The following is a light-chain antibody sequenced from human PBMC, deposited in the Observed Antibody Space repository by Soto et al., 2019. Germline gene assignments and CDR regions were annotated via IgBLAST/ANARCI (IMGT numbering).Light chain of an antibody. CDR3: HHYNNWPRT. J-gene: IGKJ1*01. V-gene: IGKV3-15*01. Sequence: EIVLTQSPGTLSLSPGERATLSCGSSHSVSSNYLAWYQQKPGQAPRLLIYGASTRATGIPARFSGSGSGTEFTLTISSLQSEDFAVYYCHHYNNWPRTFGQGTKVDIK. CDR1: HSVSSN. CDR2: GAS.